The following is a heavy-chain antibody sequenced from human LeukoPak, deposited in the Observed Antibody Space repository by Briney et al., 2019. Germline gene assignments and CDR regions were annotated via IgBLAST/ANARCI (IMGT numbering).Heavy chain of an antibody. CDR3: ARDRRRDQTPGYFDY. J-gene: IGHJ4*02. V-gene: IGHV4-4*07. D-gene: IGHD2-15*01. Sequence: SETLSLTCTVSGASISEYYWNWIRQPAGKGLEWIGRIYTTGNTNYNPSLKGRVTMSVDTPKNQFSLELTSVTAADTAVYYCARDRRRDQTPGYFDYWGQGTLVTVSS. CDR2: IYTTGNT. CDR1: GASISEYY.